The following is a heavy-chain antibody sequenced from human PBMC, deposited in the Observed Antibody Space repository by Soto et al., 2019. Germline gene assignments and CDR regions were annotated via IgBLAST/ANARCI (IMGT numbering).Heavy chain of an antibody. CDR3: ATSYDSGFDP. J-gene: IGHJ5*02. CDR1: GYPFSKYG. D-gene: IGHD5-12*01. V-gene: IGHV1-18*04. Sequence: QLQLVQSGAEVERHGASVRVSCKAYGYPFSKYGISWIRQAPGQGLEWMGWIKPDNGDTNYAQKFQGRVTMTTDTSSNTAYMELRSLRSDDTAVYYCATSYDSGFDPWGQGTLVSVSS. CDR2: IKPDNGDT.